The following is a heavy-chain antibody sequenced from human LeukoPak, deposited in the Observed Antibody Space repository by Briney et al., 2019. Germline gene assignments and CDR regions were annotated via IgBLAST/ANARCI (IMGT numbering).Heavy chain of an antibody. CDR1: GYTFTSYY. J-gene: IGHJ4*02. Sequence: GASVKVSCKASGYTFTSYYMHWVRQAPGQGLEWMGIINPSGGSTSYAQKFQGRVTMTRDMSTSTVYMELSGLRSEDTAVYYCAREGNSGSSDYWGQGTLVTVSS. CDR3: AREGNSGSSDY. V-gene: IGHV1-46*01. D-gene: IGHD3-10*01. CDR2: INPSGGST.